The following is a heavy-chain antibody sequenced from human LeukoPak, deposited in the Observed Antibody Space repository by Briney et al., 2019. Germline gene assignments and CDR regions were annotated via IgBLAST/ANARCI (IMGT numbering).Heavy chain of an antibody. CDR2: ISYDGNDK. D-gene: IGHD1-7*01. Sequence: PGGSQRLSCAASGFTFSNYAMHWVRQAPGKGLEWVAIISYDGNDKYYTDAVKGRFTISRDNAKNTLYLQMNSLRAEDTAVYYCARGGLTGTTIPYFDYWGRGTLVSVSS. CDR1: GFTFSNYA. CDR3: ARGGLTGTTIPYFDY. J-gene: IGHJ4*02. V-gene: IGHV3-30-3*01.